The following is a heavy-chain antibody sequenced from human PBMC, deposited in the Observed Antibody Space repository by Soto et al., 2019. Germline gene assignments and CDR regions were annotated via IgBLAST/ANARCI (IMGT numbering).Heavy chain of an antibody. J-gene: IGHJ4*02. Sequence: QVQLQESGPGLVKPSQTLSLTCTVSGGSISSGDYYWSWIRQPPGKGLEWIGYIYYSGSTYYNPSLKRRVTISVDTSKNQFSLKLSSVTASDTAVYYCARGHGDYEADYFDYWGQGTLVTVSS. CDR3: ARGHGDYEADYFDY. CDR1: GGSISSGDYY. D-gene: IGHD4-17*01. V-gene: IGHV4-30-4*01. CDR2: IYYSGST.